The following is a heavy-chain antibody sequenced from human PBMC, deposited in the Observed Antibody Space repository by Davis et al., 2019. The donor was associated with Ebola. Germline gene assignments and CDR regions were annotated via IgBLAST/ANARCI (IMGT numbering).Heavy chain of an antibody. J-gene: IGHJ6*02. CDR3: ARAPQSIAAAGRYYYYGMDV. CDR1: GYTFTSYD. D-gene: IGHD6-13*01. Sequence: AASVKVSCKASGYTFTSYDINWVRQATGQGLEWMGWINPNSGGTNYAQKFQGWVTMTRDTSISTAYMELSRLRSDDTAVYYCARAPQSIAAAGRYYYYGMDVWGQGTTVTVSS. CDR2: INPNSGGT. V-gene: IGHV1-2*04.